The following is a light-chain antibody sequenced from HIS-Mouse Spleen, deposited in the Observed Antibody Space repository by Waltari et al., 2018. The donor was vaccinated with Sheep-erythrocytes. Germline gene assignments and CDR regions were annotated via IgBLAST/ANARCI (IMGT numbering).Light chain of an antibody. V-gene: IGLV2-8*01. CDR2: EVS. CDR1: SSDGGGYNY. J-gene: IGLJ3*02. CDR3: SSYAGSNNWV. Sequence: QSALTQPPSASGSPGQSVTISCTGTSSDGGGYNYFSWYQHHPGKAPKLMIYEVSKRPSGVPDRFSGSKSGNTASLTVSGLQAEDEADYYCSSYAGSNNWVFGGGTKLTVL.